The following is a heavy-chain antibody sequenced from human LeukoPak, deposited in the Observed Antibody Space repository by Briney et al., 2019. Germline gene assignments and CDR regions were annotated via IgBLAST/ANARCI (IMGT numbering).Heavy chain of an antibody. CDR1: GFTFSSYW. Sequence: GGSLRLSCAASGFTFSSYWMSWVRQAPGKGLEWVANIKQDGSEKYYVDSVKGRFTISRDNAKNSLYLQMNSLRAEDTAVYYCARDPPTSSYYYYYMDVWGKGTPVTVSS. CDR3: ARDPPTSSYYYYYMDV. J-gene: IGHJ6*03. CDR2: IKQDGSEK. V-gene: IGHV3-7*01. D-gene: IGHD6-6*01.